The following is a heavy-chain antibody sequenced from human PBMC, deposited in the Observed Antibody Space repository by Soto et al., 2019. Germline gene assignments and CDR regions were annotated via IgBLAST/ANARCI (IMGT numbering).Heavy chain of an antibody. CDR1: GYTLTELS. Sequence: ASVKVSCKVSGYTLTELSMHWVRQAPGKGLEWMGGFDPEDGETIYAQKFQGRVTMTEDTSTDTAYMELSSLRSEDTAVYYCAKSIAAADPLGYRGQGTLVTVSS. J-gene: IGHJ4*02. D-gene: IGHD6-13*01. CDR2: FDPEDGET. CDR3: AKSIAAADPLGY. V-gene: IGHV1-24*01.